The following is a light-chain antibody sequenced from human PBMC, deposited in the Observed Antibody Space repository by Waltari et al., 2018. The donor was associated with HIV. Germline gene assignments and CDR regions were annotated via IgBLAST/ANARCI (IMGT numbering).Light chain of an antibody. CDR3: QQYNNWHT. V-gene: IGKV3-15*01. CDR1: QSVSNN. J-gene: IGKJ2*01. CDR2: GAS. Sequence: ETVMTPSPATLSVSPGERATLSCRASQSVSNNLAWYQQKPGQAPRLLIYGASTRAAGIPARVSGSGSGTEFTLTITSLQSEDSALYYCQQYNNWHTFGQGTKLEIK.